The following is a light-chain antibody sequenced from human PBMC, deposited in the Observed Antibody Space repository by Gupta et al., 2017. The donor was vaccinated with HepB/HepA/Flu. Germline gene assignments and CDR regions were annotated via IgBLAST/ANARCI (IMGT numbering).Light chain of an antibody. CDR3: LQDYGYPRT. V-gene: IGKV1-6*01. CDR1: QGIKKD. Sequence: AIQMTQSPSSLSASVGDRVTITCRASQGIKKDLAWYQHKPGKAPKLLIFAASSLQTGVPSRFSGSGSGTDFTLTISSLQPEDFAIYYCLQDYGYPRTFGQGTKVEVK. J-gene: IGKJ1*01. CDR2: AAS.